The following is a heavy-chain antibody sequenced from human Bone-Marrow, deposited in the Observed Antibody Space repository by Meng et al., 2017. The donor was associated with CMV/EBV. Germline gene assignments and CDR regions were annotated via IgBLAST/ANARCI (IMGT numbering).Heavy chain of an antibody. Sequence: YGFTFSGYGMNWVRQTPGKGLEWVSSISSSGSYIYYADSVKGRFTISRDNAKNSLYLQMNSLRAEDTAVYYCARGRKNWNYGNWFDPWGQGTLVTVSS. CDR1: GFTFSGYG. CDR2: ISSSGSYI. D-gene: IGHD1-7*01. CDR3: ARGRKNWNYGNWFDP. J-gene: IGHJ5*02. V-gene: IGHV3-21*01.